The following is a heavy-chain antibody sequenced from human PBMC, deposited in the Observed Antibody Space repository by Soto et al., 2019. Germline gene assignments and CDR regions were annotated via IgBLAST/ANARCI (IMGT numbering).Heavy chain of an antibody. CDR3: AGYWPRDSSSFSSLYYGMAV. D-gene: IGHD6-6*01. CDR1: GGTTSSYA. CDR2: IIPIFGTT. Sequence: QVQLVQSGAEVKKPGSSVKVSCKASGGTTSSYAISWVRQAPGPGLEWMGGIIPIFGTTNYAQKIQGRVTIAADKSADAVYMEVSSLRSAAAAVYYCAGYWPRDSSSFSSLYYGMAVWGQGTTVSVSS. J-gene: IGHJ6*02. V-gene: IGHV1-69*06.